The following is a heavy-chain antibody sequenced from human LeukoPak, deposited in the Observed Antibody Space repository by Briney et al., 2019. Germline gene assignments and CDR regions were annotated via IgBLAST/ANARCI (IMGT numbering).Heavy chain of an antibody. CDR2: AYYTGTT. V-gene: IGHV4-59*12. J-gene: IGHJ4*02. D-gene: IGHD6-19*01. Sequence: SETLSLTCTVSGGSISSYYWSWIRQPPGKGLEWIGYAYYTGTTNYNPSLKSRVTISVDTSKNQFSLKLSSVTAADTAVYYCARSGASSSGWPFDYWGQGTLVTVSS. CDR1: GGSISSYY. CDR3: ARSGASSSGWPFDY.